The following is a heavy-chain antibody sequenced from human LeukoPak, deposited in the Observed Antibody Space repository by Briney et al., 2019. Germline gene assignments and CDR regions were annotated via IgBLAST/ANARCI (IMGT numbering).Heavy chain of an antibody. Sequence: GGTLRLSCAASGFTFSSYAMSWVRQDPGKRLEGVSAISGSGGSTYYAASVKGRFTISRDNSKNTLYLQMNSLRAEDTAVYYCAKDAYDSSGYYRAQDFDYWGQGTLVTVSS. CDR2: ISGSGGST. D-gene: IGHD3-22*01. CDR3: AKDAYDSSGYYRAQDFDY. CDR1: GFTFSSYA. V-gene: IGHV3-23*01. J-gene: IGHJ4*02.